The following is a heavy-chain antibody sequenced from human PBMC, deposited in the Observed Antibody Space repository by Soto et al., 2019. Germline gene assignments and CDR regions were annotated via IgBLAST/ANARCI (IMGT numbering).Heavy chain of an antibody. J-gene: IGHJ6*02. CDR2: IYYSGST. Sequence: PSETLSLTCTVSGGSISSGGYDWSWIRQHPGKGLEWIGYIYYSGSTYYNPSLKSRVTISVDTSKNQFSLKLSSVTAADTAVYYCARSLSRISCSGGSCPPGYYYGMDVWGQGTTVTVSS. CDR1: GGSISSGGYD. V-gene: IGHV4-31*03. D-gene: IGHD2-15*01. CDR3: ARSLSRISCSGGSCPPGYYYGMDV.